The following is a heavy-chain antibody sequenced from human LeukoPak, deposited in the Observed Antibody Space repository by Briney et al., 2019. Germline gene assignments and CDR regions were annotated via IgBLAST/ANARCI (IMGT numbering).Heavy chain of an antibody. CDR1: GYTFTSYY. CDR3: ARYGQFFYFDY. CDR2: INHSGGST. J-gene: IGHJ4*02. V-gene: IGHV1-46*01. Sequence: ASVTVSCKASGYTFTSYYMNWVRQAPGQGLEWMGIINHSGGSTSYAQKFQRRVTMTTDTSTSTVYIELSSLRSEDTAVYYCARYGQFFYFDYWGQGTLVTVSS. D-gene: IGHD3-3*01.